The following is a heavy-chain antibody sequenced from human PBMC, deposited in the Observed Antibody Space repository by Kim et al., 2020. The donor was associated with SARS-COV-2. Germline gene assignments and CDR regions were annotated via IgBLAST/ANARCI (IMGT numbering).Heavy chain of an antibody. CDR2: IYYSGST. V-gene: IGHV4-59*01. J-gene: IGHJ6*02. Sequence: SETLSLTCTVSGGSISSYYWSWIRQPPGKGLEWIGYIYYSGSTNYNPSLKSRVTISVDTSKNQFSLKLSSVTAADTAVYYCARAQNWNYFHSHYYYGMDVWGQGTTVTVSS. D-gene: IGHD1-7*01. CDR3: ARAQNWNYFHSHYYYGMDV. CDR1: GGSISSYY.